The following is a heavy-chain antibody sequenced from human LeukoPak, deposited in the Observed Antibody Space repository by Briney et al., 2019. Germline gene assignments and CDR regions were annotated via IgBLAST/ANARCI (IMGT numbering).Heavy chain of an antibody. CDR1: GFTFSSYN. Sequence: GGSLRLSCAASGFTFSSYNMNWVRQAPGKGLEWVSYISGRSDTIYYADSVKGRFTISRDNAENSLYLQMNSLRAEDTAVYYCAREGAFDIWGQGTMVTVSS. V-gene: IGHV3-48*04. CDR2: ISGRSDTI. J-gene: IGHJ3*02. CDR3: AREGAFDI.